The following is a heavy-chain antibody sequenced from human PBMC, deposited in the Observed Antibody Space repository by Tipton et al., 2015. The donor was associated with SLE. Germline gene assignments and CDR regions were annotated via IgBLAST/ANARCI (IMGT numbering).Heavy chain of an antibody. V-gene: IGHV4-39*07. J-gene: IGHJ4*02. Sequence: LRLSCTVSGGSISSSSYYWGWIRQPPGKGLEWIGSIYYSGNTYYNPSLKSRVTISVDTSKNQFSLKLSSVTAADTAVYYCASPGYSSGSYYFDYWGQGTLVTVSS. CDR1: GGSISSSSYY. D-gene: IGHD6-19*01. CDR2: IYYSGNT. CDR3: ASPGYSSGSYYFDY.